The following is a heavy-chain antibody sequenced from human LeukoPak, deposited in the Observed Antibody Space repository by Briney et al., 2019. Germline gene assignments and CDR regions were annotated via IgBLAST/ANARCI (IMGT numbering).Heavy chain of an antibody. CDR2: IKQDGSQK. Sequence: GGSLRLSCAAPGFNFSRYWMSWVRQAPGKGLEWVANIKQDGSQKYFVDSVKGRFTISRDNAKNSLFLQMNSLRAEDTAVYYCATNWGLDYWGQGTLVSVSS. V-gene: IGHV3-7*01. CDR3: ATNWGLDY. CDR1: GFNFSRYW. D-gene: IGHD7-27*01. J-gene: IGHJ4*02.